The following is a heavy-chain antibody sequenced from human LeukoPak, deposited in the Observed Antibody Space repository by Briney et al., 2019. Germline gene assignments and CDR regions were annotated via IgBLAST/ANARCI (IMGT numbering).Heavy chain of an antibody. CDR1: GYSLTSYW. V-gene: IGHV5-51*01. Sequence: LGESLKISCKGSGYSLTSYWISWVRQMPGKGLEWMGVIYPGDSDTRYSPSFQGQATISADKSISTAYLQWSSLKASDTAMYYCARSEGSGWYLDYWGQGTLVIVSS. CDR2: IYPGDSDT. J-gene: IGHJ4*02. D-gene: IGHD6-19*01. CDR3: ARSEGSGWYLDY.